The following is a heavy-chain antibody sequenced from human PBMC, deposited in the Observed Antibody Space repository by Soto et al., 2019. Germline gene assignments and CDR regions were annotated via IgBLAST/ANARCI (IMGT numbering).Heavy chain of an antibody. J-gene: IGHJ6*02. D-gene: IGHD4-17*01. CDR3: ASSKYGDYEDYYYYGMDV. Sequence: GESLKISCKGSGYSFTSYWIGWVRQMPGKGLEWMGIIYPGDSDTRYSPSFQGQVTISADKSISTAYLQWSSLKASDTAMYYCASSKYGDYEDYYYYGMDVWGQGTTVTVSS. V-gene: IGHV5-51*01. CDR1: GYSFTSYW. CDR2: IYPGDSDT.